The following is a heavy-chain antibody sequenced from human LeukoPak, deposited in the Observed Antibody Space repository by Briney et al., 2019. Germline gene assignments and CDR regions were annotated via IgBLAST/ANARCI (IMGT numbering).Heavy chain of an antibody. CDR3: ANSDGVHTFDI. J-gene: IGHJ3*02. D-gene: IGHD5-24*01. V-gene: IGHV3-23*01. CDR2: ISGSGGST. CDR1: GFTFNTYA. Sequence: PGGSLRLSCAASGFTFNTYAMSWVRQAPGKGLEWVSAISGSGGSTYYADSVKGRFTISRDNSKNTLYLQMNSLRAEDTAVYYCANSDGVHTFDIWGQGTMVTVSS.